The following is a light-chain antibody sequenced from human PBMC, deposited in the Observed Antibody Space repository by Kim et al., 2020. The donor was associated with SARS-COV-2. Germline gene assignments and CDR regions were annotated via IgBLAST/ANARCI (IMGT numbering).Light chain of an antibody. CDR1: QTINTY. Sequence: DIQMTQSPSSLSVSVGDRVTITCRASQTINTYLNWYQHKPGKAPKLLIHLGFSLQNGVPSRFSGSGSGTDFTLTINGLQPEDFATYYCQQAYSVPPTFGRGTKVDIK. V-gene: IGKV1-39*01. J-gene: IGKJ1*01. CDR3: QQAYSVPPT. CDR2: LGF.